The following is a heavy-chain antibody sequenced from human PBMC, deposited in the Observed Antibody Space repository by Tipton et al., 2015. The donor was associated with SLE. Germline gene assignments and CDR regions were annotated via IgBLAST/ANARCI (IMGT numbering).Heavy chain of an antibody. D-gene: IGHD3-22*01. CDR1: GFTFTNAY. Sequence: AVSGFTFTNAYMSWVRQAPGKGLEWVGRIKTKTEGESTDYSAPVKGRFTISRDDSQNALFLHMNGLKSDDTGVYYRVAITTGYWGQGTLVTVSS. V-gene: IGHV3-15*01. CDR3: VAITTGY. CDR2: IKTKTEGEST. J-gene: IGHJ4*02.